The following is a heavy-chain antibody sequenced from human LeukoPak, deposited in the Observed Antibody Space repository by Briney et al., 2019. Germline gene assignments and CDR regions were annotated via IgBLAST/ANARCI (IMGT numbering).Heavy chain of an antibody. V-gene: IGHV2-5*02. Sequence: SGPTLVNPTQTLTLTCTFSGFSLSTSGVGVGWIRQPPGKALEWLALIYWDDDKRYSPSLKSRLTITKDTSKNQVVLTMTNMDPVDTATYYCAHRPGKGGIVVVPAAPNWFDPWGQGTLVTVSS. CDR1: GFSLSTSGVG. CDR2: IYWDDDK. J-gene: IGHJ5*02. CDR3: AHRPGKGGIVVVPAAPNWFDP. D-gene: IGHD2-2*01.